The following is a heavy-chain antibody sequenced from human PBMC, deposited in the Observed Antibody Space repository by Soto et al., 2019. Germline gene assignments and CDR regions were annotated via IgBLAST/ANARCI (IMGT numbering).Heavy chain of an antibody. CDR2: IYYSGST. CDR3: ARHRAYYGQQLQIDY. V-gene: IGHV4-39*01. CDR1: GGSISSSSYY. Sequence: SETLSLICTVSGGSISSSSYYWVWIRQPPGKGLEWIGSIYYSGSTYYNPSLKSRVTISVDTSKNQFSLKLSSVAAADTAVYYCARHRAYYGQQLQIDYWGQGTLVTVSS. J-gene: IGHJ4*02. D-gene: IGHD3-10*01.